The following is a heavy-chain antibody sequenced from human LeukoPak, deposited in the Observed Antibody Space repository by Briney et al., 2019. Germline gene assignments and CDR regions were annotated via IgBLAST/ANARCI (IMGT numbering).Heavy chain of an antibody. Sequence: GGSLRLSCVASGFTVRSNYMRWVRQAPRKGLEWVSVIYSRGSTYYADSVKGRFTSSRDNSKHTLYLQMNSLRAEDTAVYYCARGGYRAGGGYSYGYYFDYWGQGTLVTVSS. V-gene: IGHV3-53*01. CDR1: GFTVRSNY. D-gene: IGHD5-18*01. CDR2: IYSRGST. CDR3: ARGGYRAGGGYSYGYYFDY. J-gene: IGHJ4*02.